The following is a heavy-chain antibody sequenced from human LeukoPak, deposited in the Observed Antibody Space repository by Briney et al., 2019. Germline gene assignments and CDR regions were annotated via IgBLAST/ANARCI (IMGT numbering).Heavy chain of an antibody. CDR2: IYYSGST. D-gene: IGHD6-13*01. V-gene: IGHV4-39*01. J-gene: IGHJ4*02. CDR1: GGSISSYY. Sequence: SETLSLTCTVLGGSISSYYWGWIRQPPGKGLEWIGSIYYSGSTYYNPSLKSRVTISVDTSKNQFSLKLSSVTAADTAVYHCARRRSPYSSSWYGYFDYWGQGTLVTVSS. CDR3: ARRRSPYSSSWYGYFDY.